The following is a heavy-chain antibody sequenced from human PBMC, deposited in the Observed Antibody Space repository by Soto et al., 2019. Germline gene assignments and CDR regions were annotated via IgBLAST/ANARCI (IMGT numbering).Heavy chain of an antibody. Sequence: GGSLRLSCAASGFTFSSYAMHWVRQAPGKGLEWVAVISYDGSNKYYADSVKGRFTISRDNSKNTLYLQMNSLRAEDTAVYYCARAPIWQQLVFAYWGQGTLVTVSS. D-gene: IGHD6-13*01. J-gene: IGHJ4*02. CDR1: GFTFSSYA. CDR2: ISYDGSNK. CDR3: ARAPIWQQLVFAY. V-gene: IGHV3-30-3*01.